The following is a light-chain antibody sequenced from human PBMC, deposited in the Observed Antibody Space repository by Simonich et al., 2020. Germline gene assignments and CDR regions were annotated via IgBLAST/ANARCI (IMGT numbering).Light chain of an antibody. CDR3: CSYAGSYTWV. CDR1: RCDVGGYNY. Sequence: QSALTQPRSVSGSPGQSVTISCTGTRCDVGGYNYVSWYQQHPGKAPKIMIYDVSKRPAGVPDRFSGSKSGNTASLTISGLQAEDEADYYCCSYAGSYTWVFGGGTKLTVL. J-gene: IGLJ3*02. CDR2: DVS. V-gene: IGLV2-11*01.